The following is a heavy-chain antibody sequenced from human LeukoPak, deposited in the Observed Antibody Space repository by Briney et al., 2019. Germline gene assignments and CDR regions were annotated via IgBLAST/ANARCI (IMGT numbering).Heavy chain of an antibody. J-gene: IGHJ4*02. CDR2: ISGSGGST. CDR3: ARDLVETYFDY. CDR1: GFTFSSYA. Sequence: GGSLRHSCAASGFTFSSYAMSWVRQAPGKGLEWVSAISGSGGSTYYADSVKGRFTISRDNSKNTLYLQMNSLRAEDTAVYYCARDLVETYFDYWGQGTLVTVSS. D-gene: IGHD5-24*01. V-gene: IGHV3-23*01.